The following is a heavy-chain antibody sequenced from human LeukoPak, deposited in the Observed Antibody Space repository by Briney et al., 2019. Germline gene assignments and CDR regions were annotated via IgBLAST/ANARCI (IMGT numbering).Heavy chain of an antibody. J-gene: IGHJ4*02. D-gene: IGHD4-23*01. Sequence: GGTFSIYXXXXXRQGXGQGXXXXXEITPIFGAANYAQTFQGRVTITADESTSTVFMELSSLRSDDTAFYYCARNSRVASTSGLNYWGQGTLVTVSS. CDR1: GGTFSIYX. CDR2: ITPIFGAA. CDR3: ARNSRVASTSGLNY. V-gene: IGHV1-69*01.